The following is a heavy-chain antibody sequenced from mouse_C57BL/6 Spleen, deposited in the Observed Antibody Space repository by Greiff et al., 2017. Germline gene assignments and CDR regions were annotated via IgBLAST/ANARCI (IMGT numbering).Heavy chain of an antibody. CDR1: GFSLTSYG. D-gene: IGHD3-1*01. Sequence: VKLQESGPGLVQPSQSLSITCTVSGFSLTSYGVHWVRQSPGKGLEWLGVIWRGGSTDYNAAFMSRLSITKDNSKSQVFFKMNSLQADDTAIYYCAKKAGYGRYFDVWGTGTTVTVSS. CDR3: AKKAGYGRYFDV. CDR2: IWRGGST. J-gene: IGHJ1*03. V-gene: IGHV2-5*01.